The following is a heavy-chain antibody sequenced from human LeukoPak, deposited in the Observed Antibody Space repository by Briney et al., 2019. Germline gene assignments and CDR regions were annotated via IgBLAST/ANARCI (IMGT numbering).Heavy chain of an antibody. V-gene: IGHV3-48*04. D-gene: IGHD6-19*01. CDR1: GFTFSSYS. CDR3: ARDPGAVAGPIDY. J-gene: IGHJ4*02. Sequence: GGSLRLSCAASGFTFSSYSMNWVRQAPGKGLEWVSYISSSSTIYYADSVKGRFTISRDNAKNSLYLQMNSLRAEDTAVYYCARDPGAVAGPIDYWGQGTLVTVSS. CDR2: ISSSSTI.